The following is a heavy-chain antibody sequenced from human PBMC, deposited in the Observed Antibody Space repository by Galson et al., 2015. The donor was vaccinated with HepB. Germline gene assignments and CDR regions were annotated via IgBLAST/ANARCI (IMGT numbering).Heavy chain of an antibody. D-gene: IGHD3-3*01. CDR2: IKQDGSEK. Sequence: SLRLSCAASGFTFSSYWMSWVRQAPGKGLEWVANIKQDGSEKYYVDSVKGQFTISRDNAKNSLYLQMNSLRAEDTAVYYCARSLNYDFWSGYYCDYWGQGTLVTVSS. CDR1: GFTFSSYW. CDR3: ARSLNYDFWSGYYCDY. V-gene: IGHV3-7*03. J-gene: IGHJ4*02.